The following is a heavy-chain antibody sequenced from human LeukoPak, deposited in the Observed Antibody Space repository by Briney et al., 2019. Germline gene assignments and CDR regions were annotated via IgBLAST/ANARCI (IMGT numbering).Heavy chain of an antibody. Sequence: SETLSLTCTVSGDSVTSSNYYWGWIRQPPGKGLDWIGTIYYSGNTYYNPSLKSRVTISVDTSKNQFSLKLSSVTAAGTAVYYCARDGRRRYFDWLLWVFDPWGQGTLVTVSS. CDR1: GDSVTSSNYY. V-gene: IGHV4-39*07. CDR2: IYYSGNT. D-gene: IGHD3-9*01. J-gene: IGHJ5*02. CDR3: ARDGRRRYFDWLLWVFDP.